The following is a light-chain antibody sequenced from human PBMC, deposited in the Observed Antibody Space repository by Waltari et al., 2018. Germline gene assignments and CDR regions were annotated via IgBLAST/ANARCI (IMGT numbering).Light chain of an antibody. CDR3: CSYAGSYTYV. CDR1: TSDVGGYHY. Sequence: QSALTQPRSVSGSPGQSVTISCTGTTSDVGGYHYVSWFQQHPGKAPQLRFYDVSERPSGVPDRFSGSKSDNTASLTISGLQAEDEADYYCCSYAGSYTYVFGSGTKVTVL. J-gene: IGLJ1*01. V-gene: IGLV2-11*01. CDR2: DVS.